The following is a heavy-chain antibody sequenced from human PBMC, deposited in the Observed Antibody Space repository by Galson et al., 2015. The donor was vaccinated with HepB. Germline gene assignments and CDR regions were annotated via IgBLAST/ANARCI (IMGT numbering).Heavy chain of an antibody. V-gene: IGHV3-48*03. CDR1: GFTFSSYE. Sequence: SLRLSCAASGFTFSSYEMNWVRQAPGKGLEWVSYISSSGSTIYYADSVKGRFTISRDNAKNSLYLQMNSLRAEDTAVYYCARDQSSGWSGSGDAFDIWGQGTMVTVSS. D-gene: IGHD6-19*01. J-gene: IGHJ3*02. CDR2: ISSSGSTI. CDR3: ARDQSSGWSGSGDAFDI.